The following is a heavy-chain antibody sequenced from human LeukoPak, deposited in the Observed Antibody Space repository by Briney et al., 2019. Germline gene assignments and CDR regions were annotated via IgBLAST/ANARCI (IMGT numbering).Heavy chain of an antibody. CDR1: GYTFTSYY. CDR2: INPSGGST. D-gene: IGHD2/OR15-2a*01. Sequence: GASVKVSCKASGYTFTSYYMHWVRQAPGQGLEWMGIINPSGGSTSYAQKFQGRVTITRDTSASTAYMELSSLRSEDMAVYYCASSFLYADNAFDIWGQGTMVTVSS. V-gene: IGHV1-46*01. CDR3: ASSFLYADNAFDI. J-gene: IGHJ3*02.